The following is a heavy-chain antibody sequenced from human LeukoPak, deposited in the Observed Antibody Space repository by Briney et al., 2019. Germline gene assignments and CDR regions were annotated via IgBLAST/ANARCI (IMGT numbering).Heavy chain of an antibody. Sequence: SQILSLTCAISGDSVSSNRAAWNWIRQSPSRGLEWLGRTYYRSKWYNDYAVSVKSRITINPDTSKNQFSLQLNSVTPEDTAVYYCARALRFFDWLDYWGQGTLVTVSS. D-gene: IGHD3-9*01. J-gene: IGHJ4*02. CDR3: ARALRFFDWLDY. V-gene: IGHV6-1*01. CDR2: TYYRSKWYN. CDR1: GDSVSSNRAA.